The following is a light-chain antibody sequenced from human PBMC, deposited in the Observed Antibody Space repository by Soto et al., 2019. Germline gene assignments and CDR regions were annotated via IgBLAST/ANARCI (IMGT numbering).Light chain of an antibody. CDR3: QQYGSSHT. Sequence: EIVLTQSPGTLSLSPGERATLSCRASQSVSSSYLAWYQQKPGQAPRLLIYGASSRDTGIPDRFSGSGSGTDFTLTISRMEPEDFAVYYCQQYGSSHTFGGGTKVEIK. V-gene: IGKV3-20*01. CDR1: QSVSSSY. J-gene: IGKJ4*01. CDR2: GAS.